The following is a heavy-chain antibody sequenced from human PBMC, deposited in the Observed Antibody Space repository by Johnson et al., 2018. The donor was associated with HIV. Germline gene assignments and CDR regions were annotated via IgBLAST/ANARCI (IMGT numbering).Heavy chain of an antibody. CDR3: ARDSLGAIPDYSFDI. J-gene: IGHJ3*02. D-gene: IGHD4/OR15-4a*01. V-gene: IGHV3-30-3*01. Sequence: QVQLVESGGGVVQPGRSLRLSCAASGFTFSSYAMHWVRQAPGKGLEWVAVISYDGSNKYYADSVKGRFTISRDNSKNTLYLQMNSLRAEDTAGYYCARDSLGAIPDYSFDIWCQGTMVTVSS. CDR1: GFTFSSYA. CDR2: ISYDGSNK.